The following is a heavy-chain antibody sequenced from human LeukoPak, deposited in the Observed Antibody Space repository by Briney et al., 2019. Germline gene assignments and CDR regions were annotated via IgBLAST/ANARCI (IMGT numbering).Heavy chain of an antibody. CDR3: VSFYETY. D-gene: IGHD2-2*01. CDR1: GNYW. V-gene: IGHV3-74*01. J-gene: IGHJ4*02. Sequence: GGSLRLSCAASGNYWMHWVRQAPGKGLVWVSHINSDGSWTSYADSVKGRFTTSKNNAKNTVYLQTNNLRAEDTAVYYCVSFYETYWGRGTLVTVSS. CDR2: INSDGSWT.